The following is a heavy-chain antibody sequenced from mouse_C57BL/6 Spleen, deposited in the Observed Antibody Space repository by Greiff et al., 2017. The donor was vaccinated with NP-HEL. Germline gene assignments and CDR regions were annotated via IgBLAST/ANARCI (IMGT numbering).Heavy chain of an antibody. Sequence: EVQLVESGGGLVKPGGSLKLSCAASGFTFSDYGMHWVRQAPEKGLEWVAYISSGSSTIYYADTVKGRFTISRDNAKNTLFLQMTSLRSEETARYYCARSGYYAMDYWGQGTSVTVSS. D-gene: IGHD1-3*01. V-gene: IGHV5-17*01. CDR3: ARSGYYAMDY. CDR1: GFTFSDYG. CDR2: ISSGSSTI. J-gene: IGHJ4*01.